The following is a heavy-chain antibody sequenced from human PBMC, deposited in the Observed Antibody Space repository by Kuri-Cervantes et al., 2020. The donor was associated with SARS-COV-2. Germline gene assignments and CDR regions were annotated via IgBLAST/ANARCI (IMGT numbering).Heavy chain of an antibody. CDR2: INHSGST. D-gene: IGHD4-17*01. CDR3: ARGGDYSYWFDP. CDR1: GGSISGYY. Sequence: SETLSLTCTVSGGSISGYYWSWIRQPPGKGLEWIGEINHSGSTNYNPSLKSRVTISVDTSKNQFSLKLSSVTAADTAVYYCARGGDYSYWFDPWGQGTLVTVSS. J-gene: IGHJ5*02. V-gene: IGHV4-34*01.